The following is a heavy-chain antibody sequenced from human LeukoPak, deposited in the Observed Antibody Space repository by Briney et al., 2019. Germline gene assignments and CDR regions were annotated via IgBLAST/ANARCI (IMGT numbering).Heavy chain of an antibody. CDR3: ARENYYDSSGYWDY. CDR2: IYYSGST. D-gene: IGHD3-22*01. CDR1: GGSISSYY. J-gene: IGHJ4*02. V-gene: IGHV4-59*01. Sequence: PSETLSLTCTVSGGSISSYYWSWIRQPPGKGLEWIGYIYYSGSTNYNPSLKSRVTISVDTSKNQFSLKLSPVTAADTAVYYCARENYYDSSGYWDYWGQGTLVTVSS.